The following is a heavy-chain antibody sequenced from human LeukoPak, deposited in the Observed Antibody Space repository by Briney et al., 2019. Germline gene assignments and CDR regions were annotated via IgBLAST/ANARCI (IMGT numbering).Heavy chain of an antibody. CDR2: IYSSGST. Sequence: PSETLSLTCTVSGASINNYYWSWIRQPAGKGLEWIGRIYSSGSTNYNPSLQSRVTMSVDTSKNQFSLKLSSVTAADTAVYYCARDRVLRFLESVVDNYGMDVWGQGTTVTVSS. CDR3: ARDRVLRFLESVVDNYGMDV. D-gene: IGHD3-3*01. CDR1: GASINNYY. V-gene: IGHV4-4*07. J-gene: IGHJ6*02.